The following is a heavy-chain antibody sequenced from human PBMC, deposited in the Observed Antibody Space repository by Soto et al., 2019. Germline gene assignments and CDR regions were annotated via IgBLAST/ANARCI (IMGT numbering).Heavy chain of an antibody. D-gene: IGHD1-26*01. Sequence: PGGWLRRSWVVGGCSFSSCGGHWVRQPPGKGLESLALISDDGDNRYYAYSVRARLIISRPNSKDTLYLQMHSLGPDDTAAYSCPKARVPLVGPNSFDYWRQGPPVTVSS. CDR3: PKARVPLVGPNSFDY. J-gene: IGHJ4*02. V-gene: IGHV3-30*18. CDR2: ISDDGDNR. CDR1: GCSFSSCG.